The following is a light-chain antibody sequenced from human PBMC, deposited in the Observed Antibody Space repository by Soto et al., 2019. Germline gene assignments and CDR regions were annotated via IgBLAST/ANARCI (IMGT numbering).Light chain of an antibody. CDR2: DAS. CDR1: QSVGSN. V-gene: IGKV3-20*01. Sequence: EIVMTQSPATLSVSPWERVTLSCRARQSVGSNLAWYQQKPGQAPRLLIHDASSRATGISDRFSGSGSGTDFTLTISRLEPEDFAVYYCQHYGSSPETFGQGTKVDIK. J-gene: IGKJ1*01. CDR3: QHYGSSPET.